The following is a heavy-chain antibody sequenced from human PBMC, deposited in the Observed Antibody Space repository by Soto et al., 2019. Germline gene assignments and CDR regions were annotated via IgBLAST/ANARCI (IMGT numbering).Heavy chain of an antibody. CDR2: ISYDGSNK. D-gene: IGHD1-1*01. Sequence: QVQLVESGGGVVQPGRSLRLSCAASGFTFSSYAMHWVRQAPGKGLEWVAVISYDGSNKYYADSVKGRFTISRDNSKNTLYLQMNSLRAEDTAVYYCARGVILPGKGERLGYYYYYGMDVW. J-gene: IGHJ6*01. V-gene: IGHV3-30-3*01. CDR3: ARGVILPGKGERLGYYYYYGMDV. CDR1: GFTFSSYA.